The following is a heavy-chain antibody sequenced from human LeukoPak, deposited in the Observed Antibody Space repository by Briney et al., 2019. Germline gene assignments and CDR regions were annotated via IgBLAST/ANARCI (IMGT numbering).Heavy chain of an antibody. J-gene: IGHJ4*02. D-gene: IGHD2-15*01. CDR3: ARKMVVGSYFDY. CDR1: GFTFSSYW. CDR2: IKQDGSDK. Sequence: GVLRLSCAASGFTFSSYWMSWVRQAPGKGLEWVANIKQDGSDKYYVDSVKGRFTISRDNAKNSLYLQINSLRAEDTAVYHCARKMVVGSYFDYWGQGTPVTVSS. V-gene: IGHV3-7*03.